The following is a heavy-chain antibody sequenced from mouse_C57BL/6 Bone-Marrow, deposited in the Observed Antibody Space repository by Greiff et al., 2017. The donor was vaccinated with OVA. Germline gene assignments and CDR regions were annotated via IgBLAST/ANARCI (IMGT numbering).Heavy chain of an antibody. D-gene: IGHD3-2*02. V-gene: IGHV2-9-1*01. CDR2: IWTGGGT. CDR1: GFSLTSYA. CDR3: AKTTAQATGNYFDY. Sequence: VKLMESGPGLVAPSQSLSITCTVSGFSLTSYAISWVRQPPGKGLEWLGVIWTGGGTNYNSALKSRLSISKDNSKSQVFLKMNSLQTDDTARYYCAKTTAQATGNYFDYWGQGTTLTVSS. J-gene: IGHJ2*01.